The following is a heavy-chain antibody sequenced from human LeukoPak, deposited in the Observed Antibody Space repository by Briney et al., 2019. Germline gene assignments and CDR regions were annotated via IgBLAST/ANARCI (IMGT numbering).Heavy chain of an antibody. CDR2: IYYSGST. V-gene: IGHV4-30-4*01. CDR1: GGSISSGDYY. Sequence: TTSETPSLTCTVSGGSISSGDYYWSWIRQPPGKGLEWIGYIYYSGSTYYNPSLKSRVTISVDTSKNQFSLKLSSVTAADTAVYYCARDVHDLTPASNPRYYYGSGSSELWGQGTLVTVSS. J-gene: IGHJ4*02. CDR3: ARDVHDLTPASNPRYYYGSGSSEL. D-gene: IGHD3-10*01.